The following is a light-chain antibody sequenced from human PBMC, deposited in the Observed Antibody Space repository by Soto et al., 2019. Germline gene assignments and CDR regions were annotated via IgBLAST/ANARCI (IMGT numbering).Light chain of an antibody. Sequence: QSALTQPASVSGSPGQSITISCTGTSSDIGGYKYVSWYQQHPGIAPKLMIYEVSNRPSGVSNRFSGSKSGNTASLTISGLQAEDEAAYYCCSYTRRSTRVFGGGTKVTVL. CDR2: EVS. CDR3: CSYTRRSTRV. J-gene: IGLJ2*01. CDR1: SSDIGGYKY. V-gene: IGLV2-14*01.